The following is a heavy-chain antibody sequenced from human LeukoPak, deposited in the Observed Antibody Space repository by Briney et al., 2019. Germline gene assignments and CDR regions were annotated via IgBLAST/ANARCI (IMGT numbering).Heavy chain of an antibody. Sequence: PSETLSLTCTVSGGSISSYYWSWIRQPPGKGLEWIGYIYYSGSTNYNPSLKSRVTISVDTSKNQFSLKLSSVTAADTAVYYCARRSSRRLNWFDPWAREPWSPSPQ. J-gene: IGHJ5*02. CDR3: ARRSSRRLNWFDP. CDR2: IYYSGST. D-gene: IGHD2-15*01. V-gene: IGHV4-59*08. CDR1: GGSISSYY.